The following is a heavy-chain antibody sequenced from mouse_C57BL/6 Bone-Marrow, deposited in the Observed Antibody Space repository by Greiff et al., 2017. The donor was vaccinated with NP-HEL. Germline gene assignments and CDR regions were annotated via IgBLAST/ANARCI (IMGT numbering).Heavy chain of an antibody. Sequence: QVQLQQSGPGLVQPSQSLSITCTVSGFSLTSYGVHWVRQSPGKGLEWLGVIWRGGSTDYNAAFMSRLSITKDNSKSQVFFKMNSLQADDTAIYYCAKAIYYDYAYWYFVVWGTGTTVTVSS. CDR3: AKAIYYDYAYWYFVV. J-gene: IGHJ1*03. V-gene: IGHV2-5*01. D-gene: IGHD2-4*01. CDR1: GFSLTSYG. CDR2: IWRGGST.